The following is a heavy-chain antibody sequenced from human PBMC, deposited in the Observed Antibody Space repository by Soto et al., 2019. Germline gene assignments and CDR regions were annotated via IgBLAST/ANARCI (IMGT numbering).Heavy chain of an antibody. Sequence: SETLSLTCNVSGGSINSAGYYWSWIRQHPGKGLEWIGYIFYSGRTYYNPSLKSRVTISIDTSKNQFSLKLSSVTAADTAVYYCARDSQQLVPLYYYYGMDVWGQGTTVTVSS. J-gene: IGHJ6*02. V-gene: IGHV4-31*03. D-gene: IGHD6-13*01. CDR2: IFYSGRT. CDR3: ARDSQQLVPLYYYYGMDV. CDR1: GGSINSAGYY.